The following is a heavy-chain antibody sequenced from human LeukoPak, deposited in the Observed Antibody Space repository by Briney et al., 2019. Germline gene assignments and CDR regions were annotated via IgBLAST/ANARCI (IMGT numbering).Heavy chain of an antibody. Sequence: GGSLRLSCAASGFTFSSYAMSWVRQAPGKGLEWVSAISGSGGSTYYADSVKGRFTISRDNSKNTLYLQMNSLRAEDAAVYYCAKDLGQWLAPVNFDYWGQGTLVTVSS. CDR2: ISGSGGST. CDR3: AKDLGQWLAPVNFDY. D-gene: IGHD6-19*01. V-gene: IGHV3-23*01. J-gene: IGHJ4*02. CDR1: GFTFSSYA.